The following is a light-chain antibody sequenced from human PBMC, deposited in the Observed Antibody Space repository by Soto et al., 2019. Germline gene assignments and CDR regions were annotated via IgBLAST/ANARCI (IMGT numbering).Light chain of an antibody. CDR2: EVS. V-gene: IGLV2-14*03. Sequence: QSVLTKPASVYGSPGQSITISCTGTSSDVGAYDYVSWYQQHPDKAPKLMIYEVSNRPSGVSNRFSGSKSVNTATLTISGLQTEDEADYYCSSYTSSSTRVFGTGTKVTVL. CDR3: SSYTSSSTRV. J-gene: IGLJ1*01. CDR1: SSDVGAYDY.